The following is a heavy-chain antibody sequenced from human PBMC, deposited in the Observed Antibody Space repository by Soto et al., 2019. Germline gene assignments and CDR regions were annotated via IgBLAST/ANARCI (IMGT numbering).Heavy chain of an antibody. V-gene: IGHV3-33*01. CDR1: GFTFSSHD. J-gene: IGHJ6*02. CDR3: ARDHSTPSYNGMDV. CDR2: IWYDGSNK. D-gene: IGHD3-16*01. Sequence: GGSLGLSSSSSGFTFSSHDMHWGRQGPGKGLEWVAVIWYDGSNKNYADSVKGRFTISRDNSKNTLYLQMNTLRAEDAAVYYCARDHSTPSYNGMDVWGQGNTVTVS.